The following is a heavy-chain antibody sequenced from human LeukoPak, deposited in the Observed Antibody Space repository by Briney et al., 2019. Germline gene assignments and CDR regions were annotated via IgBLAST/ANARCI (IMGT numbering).Heavy chain of an antibody. J-gene: IGHJ4*02. CDR1: GGTFSSYA. D-gene: IGHD6-6*01. CDR3: ARDRADYSSSDY. V-gene: IGHV1-69*04. Sequence: GASVKVSCKASGGTFSSYAISWVRQAPGQGLEWMGRIIPILGIANYAQKFQGRVTITADKSTSTAYMELSSLRSEDTAVYCCARDRADYSSSDYWGQGTLVTVSS. CDR2: IIPILGIA.